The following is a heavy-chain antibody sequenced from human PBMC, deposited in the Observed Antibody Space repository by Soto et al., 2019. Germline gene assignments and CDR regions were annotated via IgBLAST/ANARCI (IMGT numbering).Heavy chain of an antibody. Sequence: GGSLRLSCAASGSTFSSYAMSWVRQAPGKGLEWVSAISGSGGSTYYADSVKGRFTISRDNSKNTLYLQMNSLRAEDTAVYYCAKPCQLLHNNPHINWFDPWGQGTLVTVSS. J-gene: IGHJ5*02. CDR3: AKPCQLLHNNPHINWFDP. CDR1: GSTFSSYA. D-gene: IGHD2-2*01. CDR2: ISGSGGST. V-gene: IGHV3-23*01.